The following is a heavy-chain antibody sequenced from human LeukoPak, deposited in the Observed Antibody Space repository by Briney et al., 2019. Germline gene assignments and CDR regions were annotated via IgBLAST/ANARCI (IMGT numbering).Heavy chain of an antibody. J-gene: IGHJ4*02. CDR2: INGDGSYT. V-gene: IGHV3-74*01. CDR1: GFTFNSYW. CDR3: ARGFTYDSSGFYPTDY. Sequence: GGSLRLSCAASGFTFNSYWMHWVRQAPGKGLVWVSHINGDGSYTNYADSMQGRFTISRDTAKNTLYLQMSSLRVDDTAVYYCARGFTYDSSGFYPTDYWGQGTLVTVSS. D-gene: IGHD3-22*01.